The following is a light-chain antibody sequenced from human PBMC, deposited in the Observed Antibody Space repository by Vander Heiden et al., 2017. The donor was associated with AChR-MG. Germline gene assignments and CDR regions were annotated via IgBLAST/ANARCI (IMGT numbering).Light chain of an antibody. CDR1: QSITNR. CDR2: KAS. J-gene: IGKJ1*01. Sequence: DIQMTQSPSTLSASVGDRVTITCRASQSITNRVAWYQQKPGKAPKLLIFKASSLESGVPSRFSGGGSGTEFTLTIRSLQPDDLATYYFLQYETDRRKVGQGTKVELK. V-gene: IGKV1-5*03. CDR3: LQYETDRRK.